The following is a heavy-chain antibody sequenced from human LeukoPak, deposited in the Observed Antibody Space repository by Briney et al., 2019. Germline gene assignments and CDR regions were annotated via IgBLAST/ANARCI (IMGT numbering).Heavy chain of an antibody. D-gene: IGHD3-10*01. Sequence: PGGSLRLSCAASGFTFSGSAIHWVRQASGKGLEWVGRIRSKADNYATGYAASVKGRFTLSRDDSKNTAYLQMNRLKTEDTAVYYCTGVPTRGSGNDYWGQGTQVTVSS. CDR3: TGVPTRGSGNDY. CDR1: GFTFSGSA. J-gene: IGHJ4*02. V-gene: IGHV3-73*01. CDR2: IRSKADNYAT.